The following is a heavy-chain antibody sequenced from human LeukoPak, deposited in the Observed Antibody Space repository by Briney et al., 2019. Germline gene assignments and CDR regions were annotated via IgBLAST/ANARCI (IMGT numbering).Heavy chain of an antibody. Sequence: SETLSLTCTVSGGSISSYYWSWIRQPPGKGLEWIGYIFYSGSTNYNPSLKSRVTISVDTSKNQFSLKLSSVTAADTAVYYCARMGGQTTVTTYWFDPWGQGTLVTVSS. CDR2: IFYSGST. CDR1: GGSISSYY. J-gene: IGHJ5*02. D-gene: IGHD4-17*01. V-gene: IGHV4-59*01. CDR3: ARMGGQTTVTTYWFDP.